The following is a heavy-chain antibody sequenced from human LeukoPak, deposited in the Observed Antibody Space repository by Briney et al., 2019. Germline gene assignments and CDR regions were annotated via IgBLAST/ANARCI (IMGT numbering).Heavy chain of an antibody. CDR3: ASEMATMYYFDY. Sequence: SETLSLTCTVSGGSISSSSYYWGWIRQPPGKGLERIGSIYYSGSTYYNPSLKSRVTISVDTSKNQFSLKLSSVTAADTAVYYCASEMATMYYFDYWGQGTLVTVSS. J-gene: IGHJ4*02. V-gene: IGHV4-39*01. CDR2: IYYSGST. CDR1: GGSISSSSYY. D-gene: IGHD5-24*01.